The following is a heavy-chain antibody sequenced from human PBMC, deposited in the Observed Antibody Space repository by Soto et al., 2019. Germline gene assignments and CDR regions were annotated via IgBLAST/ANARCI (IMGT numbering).Heavy chain of an antibody. J-gene: IGHJ4*02. V-gene: IGHV4-31*03. D-gene: IGHD5-12*01. Sequence: PSETLSLTCTVSGGSISSGGYYWSWIRQHPGKGLEWIGYIYYSGSTYYNPSLKSRVTISVDTSKNQFSLKLSSVTAADTAVYYCARAMPRVRYSGYDLDYWGQGTLVTVS. CDR1: GGSISSGGYY. CDR2: IYYSGST. CDR3: ARAMPRVRYSGYDLDY.